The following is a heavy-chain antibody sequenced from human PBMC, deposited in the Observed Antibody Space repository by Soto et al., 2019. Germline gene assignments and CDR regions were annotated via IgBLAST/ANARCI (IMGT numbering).Heavy chain of an antibody. CDR1: GGSINSYY. V-gene: IGHV4-59*01. CDR2: IYYSGST. D-gene: IGHD6-19*01. Sequence: SETLSLTCTVSGGSINSYYWSWIRQPPGKGLEWIGYIYYSGSTNSNPSLKSRVTISVDTPRNQFSLRLSSVTAAATAVYYCAREAAVGGMPFDYWGQGTLVTVSS. J-gene: IGHJ4*02. CDR3: AREAAVGGMPFDY.